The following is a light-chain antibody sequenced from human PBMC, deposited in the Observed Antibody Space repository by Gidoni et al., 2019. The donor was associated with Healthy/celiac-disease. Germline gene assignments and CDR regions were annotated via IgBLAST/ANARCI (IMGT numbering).Light chain of an antibody. Sequence: EIVLTQSPATLSLSPGESATLSCRASQSVSSYLAWYQQKPGQAPRLLIYDASNRATGIPARFSGSGSGTDFTLTISSLEPEDFAVYYCQQRDTFGQWTKLEIK. CDR1: QSVSSY. V-gene: IGKV3-11*01. J-gene: IGKJ2*01. CDR3: QQRDT. CDR2: DAS.